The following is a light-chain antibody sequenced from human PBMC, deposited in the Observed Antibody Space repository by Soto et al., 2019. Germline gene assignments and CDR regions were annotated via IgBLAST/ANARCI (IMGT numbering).Light chain of an antibody. CDR1: QYISSNY. J-gene: IGKJ4*01. Sequence: EVVLTQSPGTLSLSPGERATLSCRASQYISSNYLAWYQQKPGRAPSLLIFGAFNRAPGVPDRFSGSASGTDFALTISGLQPEDFAVYYCQQYDTSPLTFGGGTKV. V-gene: IGKV3-20*01. CDR2: GAF. CDR3: QQYDTSPLT.